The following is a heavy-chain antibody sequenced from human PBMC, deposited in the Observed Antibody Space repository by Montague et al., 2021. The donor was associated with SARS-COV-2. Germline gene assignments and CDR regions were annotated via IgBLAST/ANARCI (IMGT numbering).Heavy chain of an antibody. J-gene: IGHJ4*02. CDR1: GGSVSSRSYY. D-gene: IGHD4-23*01. CDR3: ARRGDYGGPRFDY. Sequence: SETLSLTCTVSGGSVSSRSYYWGWLRQPPGKGLEWIGSIYYSGSTHYNLSLKSRVTISVDTTKNPLTLTLSSVTAAATAVCFCARRGDYGGPRFDYWGRGTLVTVSS. V-gene: IGHV4-39*01. CDR2: IYYSGST.